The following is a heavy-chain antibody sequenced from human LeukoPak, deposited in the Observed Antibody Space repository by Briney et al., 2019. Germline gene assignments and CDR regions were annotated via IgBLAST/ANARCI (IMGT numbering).Heavy chain of an antibody. Sequence: GRSLRLSCAAPGFTFSSYGMHWVRQAPGKGLEWVAVMSYDGSNQYYADSVEGRFTISRDNAKNSLYLQMNTLRAEDTAVYYCAKEFPSTSCYSFDYWGQGTLVTVSS. CDR3: AKEFPSTSCYSFDY. J-gene: IGHJ4*02. CDR2: MSYDGSNQ. D-gene: IGHD2-2*01. CDR1: GFTFSSYG. V-gene: IGHV3-30*18.